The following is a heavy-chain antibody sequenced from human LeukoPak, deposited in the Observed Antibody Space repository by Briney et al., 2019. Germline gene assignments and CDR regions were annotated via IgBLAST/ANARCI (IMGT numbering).Heavy chain of an antibody. CDR2: INSDGSST. V-gene: IGHV3-74*01. D-gene: IGHD3-22*01. CDR1: GFTFSSYW. J-gene: IGHJ4*02. Sequence: GGSLRLSCAASGFTFSSYWMHWVRHAPGKGLVWVSRINSDGSSTNYADSVKGRFTISRDNAKNTLYLQMNSLRAEDTAVYYCARVYHDGSGYYPALGYGGQGTLVTVSA. CDR3: ARVYHDGSGYYPALGY.